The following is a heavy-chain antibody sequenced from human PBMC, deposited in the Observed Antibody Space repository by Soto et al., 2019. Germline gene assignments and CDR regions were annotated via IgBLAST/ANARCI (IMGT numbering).Heavy chain of an antibody. J-gene: IGHJ5*02. CDR1: GFTFSSYS. Sequence: GGSLRLSCAASGFTFSSYSMNWVRQAPGKGLEWVSYISSSSSTIYYADSVKGRFTISRDNAKNSLYLQMNSLRAADTAVDFCARSNWFDPWGQGTLVTVSS. CDR2: ISSSSSTI. CDR3: ARSNWFDP. D-gene: IGHD4-4*01. V-gene: IGHV3-48*01.